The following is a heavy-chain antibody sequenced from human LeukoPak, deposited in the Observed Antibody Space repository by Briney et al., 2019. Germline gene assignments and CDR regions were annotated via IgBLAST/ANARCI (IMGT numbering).Heavy chain of an antibody. Sequence: GGSLRLSCAASGFTVSSNYLSWVRQAPGKGLEWVSVIYSGGSTCYADSVKGRFTISRDNSKNTLYLQMNSLRAEDTAVYYCASRSGYYYYYMDVWGKGTTVAVSS. V-gene: IGHV3-53*01. J-gene: IGHJ6*03. CDR2: IYSGGST. CDR1: GFTVSSNY. CDR3: ASRSGYYYYYMDV.